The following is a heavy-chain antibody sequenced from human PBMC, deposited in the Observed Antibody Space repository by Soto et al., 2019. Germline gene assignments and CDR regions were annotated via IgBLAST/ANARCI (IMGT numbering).Heavy chain of an antibody. V-gene: IGHV4-34*01. CDR2: INHSGST. CDR1: GGSFSGYY. J-gene: IGHJ6*02. Sequence: LSLTCAVYGGSFSGYYWSWIRQPPGKGLEWIGEINHSGSTNYNPSLKSRVTISVDTSKNQFSLTLSSVTAADTAVYYCARDRDYYYYSSGMAVWGQGTTVSVS. D-gene: IGHD3-10*01. CDR3: ARDRDYYYYSSGMAV.